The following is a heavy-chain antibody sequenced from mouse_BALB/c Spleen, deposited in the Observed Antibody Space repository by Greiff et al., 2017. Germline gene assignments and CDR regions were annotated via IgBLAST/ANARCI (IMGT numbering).Heavy chain of an antibody. CDR3: ARDSYGSSSFAY. D-gene: IGHD1-1*01. J-gene: IGHJ3*01. CDR2: IWAGGST. V-gene: IGHV2-9*02. Sequence: QVQLKESGPGLVAPSQSLSITCTVSGFSLTSYGVHWVRQPPGKGLEWLVVIWAGGSTNYNSALMSRLSISKDNSKSQVFLKMNSLQTDDTAMYYCARDSYGSSSFAYWGKGTLVTVAA. CDR1: GFSLTSYG.